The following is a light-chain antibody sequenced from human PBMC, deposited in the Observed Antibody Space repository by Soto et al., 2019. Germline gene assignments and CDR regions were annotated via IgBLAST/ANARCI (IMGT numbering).Light chain of an antibody. CDR2: DAA. Sequence: DIQMTQSPYSLSAAVGDRVTIACRASQNINTYLNWYQQKPGKAPKLLMFDAASLQSGVPSRFSGSGSRTDFTLTITSLQPEDFATYYCQQTSSVPFTFGPGTKVDIK. J-gene: IGKJ3*01. CDR1: QNINTY. CDR3: QQTSSVPFT. V-gene: IGKV1-39*01.